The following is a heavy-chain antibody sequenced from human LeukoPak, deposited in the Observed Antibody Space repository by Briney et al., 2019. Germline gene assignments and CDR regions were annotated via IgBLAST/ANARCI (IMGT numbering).Heavy chain of an antibody. CDR2: IYTSGST. Sequence: SQTLSLTCTVSGGSISSGSYYWSWIRQPAGKGLEWIGRIYTSGSTNYNPSLKSRVTMSVDTSKNQFSLKLSSVTAADTAVYYCARDFLLYSGGYNWFDPWGQGTLVTVSS. V-gene: IGHV4-61*02. CDR3: ARDFLLYSGGYNWFDP. D-gene: IGHD2-8*01. CDR1: GGSISSGSYY. J-gene: IGHJ5*02.